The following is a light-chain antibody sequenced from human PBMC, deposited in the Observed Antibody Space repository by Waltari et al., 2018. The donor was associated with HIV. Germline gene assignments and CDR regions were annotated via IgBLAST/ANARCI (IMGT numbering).Light chain of an antibody. Sequence: QSVLTQPPSVSATPGLKVTISCSGSSSNIGYNYVFWYQQLPGTAPKLLIYDNNKRPSGIPDRFSGSKSGTSATLGITGLQTGDEADYYCATWDSGLSAVVFGGGTKLTVL. CDR2: DNN. J-gene: IGLJ2*01. V-gene: IGLV1-51*01. CDR1: SSNIGYNY. CDR3: ATWDSGLSAVV.